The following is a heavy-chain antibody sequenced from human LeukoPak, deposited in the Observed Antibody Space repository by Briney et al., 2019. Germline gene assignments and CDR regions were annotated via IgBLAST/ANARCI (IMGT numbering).Heavy chain of an antibody. Sequence: ASVKVSCKASGYSFISYGISWVRQAPGQGPEWVGWISVYNGNTNYAQKFQGRVTLTTDTSTTTAYMELRSLTSDDTAVYYCAREPSGRLDYWGQGTLVTVSS. CDR2: ISVYNGNT. J-gene: IGHJ4*02. CDR1: GYSFISYG. V-gene: IGHV1-18*01. D-gene: IGHD3-10*01. CDR3: AREPSGRLDY.